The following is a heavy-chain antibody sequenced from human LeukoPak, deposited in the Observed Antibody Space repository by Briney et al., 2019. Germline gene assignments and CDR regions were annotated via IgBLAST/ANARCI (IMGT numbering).Heavy chain of an antibody. CDR2: INPNSGGT. CDR3: AREVGSSWTYYYYYYGMDV. Sequence: ASVKVSCKASGYTFTGYYMHWVRQAPGQGLEWMGWINPNSGGTNYAQKFQGRVTMTRDTSISTAYMELSRLRSDDTAVYYCAREVGSSWTYYYYYYGMDVWGQRTTVTVSS. V-gene: IGHV1-2*02. CDR1: GYTFTGYY. D-gene: IGHD6-13*01. J-gene: IGHJ6*02.